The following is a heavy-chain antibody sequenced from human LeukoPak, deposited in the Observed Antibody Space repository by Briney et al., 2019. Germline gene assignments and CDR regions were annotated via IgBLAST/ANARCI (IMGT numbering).Heavy chain of an antibody. J-gene: IGHJ5*02. Sequence: PGGSLRLSCAASGFTFSSYSMNWVRQAPGKGLEWVSSTSSSSSYIYYADSVKGRFTISRDNAKNSLYLQMNSLRAEDTAVYYCARGRRVEVVPAAIRWFDPWGQGTLVTVSS. CDR1: GFTFSSYS. CDR3: ARGRRVEVVPAAIRWFDP. CDR2: TSSSSSYI. D-gene: IGHD2-2*01. V-gene: IGHV3-21*04.